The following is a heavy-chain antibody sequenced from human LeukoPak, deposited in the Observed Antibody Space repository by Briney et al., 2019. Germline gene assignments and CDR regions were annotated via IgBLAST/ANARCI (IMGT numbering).Heavy chain of an antibody. CDR1: GGSFSGYY. J-gene: IGHJ6*02. D-gene: IGHD2-8*01. Sequence: SETLSLTCAVYGGSFSGYYWSWIRQPPGKGLEWIGEINHSGSTNYNPSLKSRVTISVDTSKNQFSLKLSSVTAADTAVYYRARGYCTNGDCYGMDVWGQGTTVTVSS. CDR2: INHSGST. V-gene: IGHV4-34*01. CDR3: ARGYCTNGDCYGMDV.